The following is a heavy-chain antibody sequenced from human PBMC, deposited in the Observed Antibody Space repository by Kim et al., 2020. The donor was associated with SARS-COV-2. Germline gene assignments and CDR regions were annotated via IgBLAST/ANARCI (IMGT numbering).Heavy chain of an antibody. D-gene: IGHD1-26*01. CDR3: ARHFLSGSYHDAFDI. J-gene: IGHJ3*02. CDR2: IYPGDSDT. CDR1: GYSFTSYW. Sequence: GESLKISCKGSGYSFTSYWIGWVRQMPGKGLEWMGIIYPGDSDTRYSPSFQGQVTISADKSISTAYLQWSSLKASDTAMYYCARHFLSGSYHDAFDIWGQGTMVTVSS. V-gene: IGHV5-51*01.